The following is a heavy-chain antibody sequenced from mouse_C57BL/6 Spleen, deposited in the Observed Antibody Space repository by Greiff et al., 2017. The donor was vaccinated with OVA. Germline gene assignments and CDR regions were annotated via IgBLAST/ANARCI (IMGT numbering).Heavy chain of an antibody. CDR2: IHPNSGST. V-gene: IGHV1-64*01. CDR3: ARSPDGYYGAMDY. J-gene: IGHJ4*01. Sequence: VQLQQPGAELVKPGASVKLSCKASGYTFTSYWMHWVKQRPGQGLEWIGMIHPNSGSTNYNEKFKSKATLTVAKSSSTAYMQLSSLTSEDSAVYYCARSPDGYYGAMDYWGQGTSVTVSS. D-gene: IGHD2-3*01. CDR1: GYTFTSYW.